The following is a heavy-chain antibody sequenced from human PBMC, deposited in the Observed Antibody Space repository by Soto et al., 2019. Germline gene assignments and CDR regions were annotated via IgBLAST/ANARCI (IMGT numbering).Heavy chain of an antibody. Sequence: SQTLSLTCAISGDSVSKNSATWNWVRQSPARGLEWLGRTYYRSKWYNDYAVSVKSRITINPDTSKNQFSLQLNSVTPEDTAVYYCARGSPRGANWYFDLCGRGTLVTVS. CDR1: GDSVSKNSAT. CDR2: TYYRSKWYN. V-gene: IGHV6-1*01. CDR3: ARGSPRGANWYFDL. J-gene: IGHJ2*01. D-gene: IGHD3-16*01.